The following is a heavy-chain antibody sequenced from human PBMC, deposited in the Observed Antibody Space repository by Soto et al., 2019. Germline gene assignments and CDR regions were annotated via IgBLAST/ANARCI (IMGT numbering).Heavy chain of an antibody. D-gene: IGHD6-13*01. CDR1: GGTFSSYA. V-gene: IGHV1-69*01. CDR3: ARDSSGVGIAAAGTFDY. J-gene: IGHJ4*02. CDR2: IIPIFGTA. Sequence: QVQLVQSGAEVKKPGSSVKVSCKASGGTFSSYAISWVRQAPGQGLEWMGGIIPIFGTANYAQKFQGRVTITADETTSTSYMELSSLRSEDTAVYSCARDSSGVGIAAAGTFDYWGQGTLVTVSS.